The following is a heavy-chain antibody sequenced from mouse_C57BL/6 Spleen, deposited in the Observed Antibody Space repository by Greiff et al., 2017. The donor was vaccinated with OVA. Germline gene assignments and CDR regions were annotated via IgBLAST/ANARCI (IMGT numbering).Heavy chain of an antibody. J-gene: IGHJ3*01. CDR2: INPNNGGT. CDR3: ARDDYDVFAY. Sequence: VQLQQSGPELVKPGASVKISCKASGYTFTDYYMNWVKQSHGKSLEWIGDINPNNGGTSHNQKFKGKATLTVDKSSSTAYMELRSLTSEDSAVYYCARDDYDVFAYWGQGTLVTVSA. V-gene: IGHV1-26*01. D-gene: IGHD2-4*01. CDR1: GYTFTDYY.